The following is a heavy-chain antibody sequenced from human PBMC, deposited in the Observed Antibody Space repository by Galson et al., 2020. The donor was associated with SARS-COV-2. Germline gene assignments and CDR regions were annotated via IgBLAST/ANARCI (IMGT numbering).Heavy chain of an antibody. D-gene: IGHD4-17*01. CDR2: LSHSGGT. CDR3: ARLHYGEYAPEAFDI. J-gene: IGHJ3*02. Sequence: SETLSLTCAVSGTSISSGSYSWNWNRQPPGKGLEWIGYLSHSGGTYYNPSLKSRVTISGDRSKNQFSLRLSSVTAADTAVYYCARLHYGEYAPEAFDIWGPGTRVTVAS. V-gene: IGHV4-30-2*01. CDR1: GTSISSGSYS.